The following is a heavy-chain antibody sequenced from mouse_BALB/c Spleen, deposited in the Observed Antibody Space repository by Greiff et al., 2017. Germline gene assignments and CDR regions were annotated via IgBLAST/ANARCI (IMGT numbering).Heavy chain of an antibody. V-gene: IGHV5-12-2*01. CDR2: ISNGGGST. D-gene: IGHD2-14*01. CDR3: ARHRYGAY. J-gene: IGHJ3*01. CDR1: GFTFSSYT. Sequence: EVKLVESGGGLVQPGGSLKLSCAASGFTFSSYTMSWVRQTPEKRLEWVAYISNGGGSTYYPDTVKGRFTISRDNAKNTLYLQMSSLKSEDTAMYYCARHRYGAYWGQGTLVTVSA.